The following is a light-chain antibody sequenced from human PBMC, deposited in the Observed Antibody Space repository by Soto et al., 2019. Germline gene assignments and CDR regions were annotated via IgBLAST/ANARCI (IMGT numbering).Light chain of an antibody. CDR2: LNSDGSH. CDR3: QAWVAGVHVV. Sequence: QLVLTQSPSASASLGASVRITCTLDSGHSSYAIAWHQQQPEKGPRFLMKLNSDGSHKKGDGIPERFSGSSSGAERYLTISSLQSEDEADYYCQAWVAGVHVVFGGGTKVTVL. CDR1: SGHSSYA. V-gene: IGLV4-69*01. J-gene: IGLJ2*01.